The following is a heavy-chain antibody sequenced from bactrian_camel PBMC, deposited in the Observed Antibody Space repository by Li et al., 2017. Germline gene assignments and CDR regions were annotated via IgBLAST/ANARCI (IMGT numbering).Heavy chain of an antibody. Sequence: HVQLVESGGGSVQAGGSLRLSCVASGFISSSYYIRWVRQAPGKGLEWISGIFVDGTNTYYSDSVKGRFTISRDNAKNALYLQLNNLKNEDTATYYCTTGTGFVWGQGTQVTVS. V-gene: IGHV3-2*01. J-gene: IGHJ4*01. CDR2: IFVDGTNT. CDR3: TTGTGFV. CDR1: GFISSSYY.